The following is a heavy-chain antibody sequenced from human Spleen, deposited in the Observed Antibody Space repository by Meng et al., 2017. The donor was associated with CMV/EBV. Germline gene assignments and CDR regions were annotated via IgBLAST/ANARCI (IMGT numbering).Heavy chain of an antibody. CDR3: ARVKRYCTGGSCSSTGYYGMDV. D-gene: IGHD2-15*01. CDR1: GYNFTGYY. Sequence: ASVKVSCKASGYNFTGYYMHWVRQAPGQGLEWMGWINPNCGGTTYAQKFQGRVTMTGDTSITTAYMELSRLRSDDMAVYYCARVKRYCTGGSCSSTGYYGMDVWGQGTTVTVSS. V-gene: IGHV1-2*02. CDR2: INPNCGGT. J-gene: IGHJ6*02.